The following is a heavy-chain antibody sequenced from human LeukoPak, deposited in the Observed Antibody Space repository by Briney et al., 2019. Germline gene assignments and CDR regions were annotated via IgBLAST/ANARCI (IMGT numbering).Heavy chain of an antibody. V-gene: IGHV4-39*07. J-gene: IGHJ4*02. CDR1: GGSISSSSYY. CDR3: AKMIPATPDYFDY. D-gene: IGHD2-15*01. Sequence: PSETLSLTCTVSGGSISSSSYYWGWIRQPPGKGLEWIGSIYYSGSTYYNPSLKSRVTISVDTSKNQFSLKLSSVTAADTAIYYCAKMIPATPDYFDYWGQGILVTVSS. CDR2: IYYSGST.